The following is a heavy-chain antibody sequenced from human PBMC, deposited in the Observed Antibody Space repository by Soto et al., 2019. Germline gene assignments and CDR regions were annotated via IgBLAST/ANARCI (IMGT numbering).Heavy chain of an antibody. CDR3: ARDYSSGWYPSSGMDV. J-gene: IGHJ6*02. D-gene: IGHD6-19*01. CDR2: IWYDGSNK. CDR1: GFTFSSYG. Sequence: QVQLVESGGGVVQPGRSLRLSCAASGFTFSSYGMHWVRQAPGKGLEWVAVIWYDGSNKYYADSVKGRFTISRDNSKNTLDLQMNSLRAEDTAVYYCARDYSSGWYPSSGMDVWGQGTTVTVSS. V-gene: IGHV3-33*01.